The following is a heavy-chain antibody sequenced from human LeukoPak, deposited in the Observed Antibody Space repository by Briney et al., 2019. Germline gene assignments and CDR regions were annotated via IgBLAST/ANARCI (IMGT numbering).Heavy chain of an antibody. J-gene: IGHJ4*02. CDR3: AREGDYGDPPGY. D-gene: IGHD4-17*01. V-gene: IGHV1-18*01. Sequence: ASMKVSCKASGYTFTSYGISWVRQAPGQGLEWMGWISAHNGNTNYAQKLQGRVTMTTDTSTSTAYMELRSLRSDDTAVYYCAREGDYGDPPGYWGQGTLVTVSS. CDR2: ISAHNGNT. CDR1: GYTFTSYG.